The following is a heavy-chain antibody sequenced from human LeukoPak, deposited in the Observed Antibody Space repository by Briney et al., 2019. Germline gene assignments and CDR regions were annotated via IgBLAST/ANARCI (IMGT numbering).Heavy chain of an antibody. Sequence: PGGSLRLSCAASGFTFSSYGMNWVRQAPGKGLEWVAVIWYDGSNEYYADSLRGRFTISRDNSKNALYLQMNNLRADDTAVYYCAREKDAYNDYWGQGTLVIVSS. V-gene: IGHV3-33*01. CDR1: GFTFSSYG. CDR3: AREKDAYNDY. D-gene: IGHD5-24*01. J-gene: IGHJ4*02. CDR2: IWYDGSNE.